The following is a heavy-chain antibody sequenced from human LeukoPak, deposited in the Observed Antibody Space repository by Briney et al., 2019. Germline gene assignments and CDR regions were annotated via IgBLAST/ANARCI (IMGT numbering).Heavy chain of an antibody. V-gene: IGHV4-59*01. CDR2: IYYSGST. CDR3: ARNLNDYVWGSYRWTYGMDV. J-gene: IGHJ6*04. CDR1: GGSIRSYY. Sequence: SETLSLTCTVSGGSIRSYYWSWIRQPPGKGLEWIGYIYYSGSTNYNPSLKSRVTISVDTSKNQFSLKLSSVTAADTAVYYCARNLNDYVWGSYRWTYGMDVWGKGTTVTVSS. D-gene: IGHD3-16*02.